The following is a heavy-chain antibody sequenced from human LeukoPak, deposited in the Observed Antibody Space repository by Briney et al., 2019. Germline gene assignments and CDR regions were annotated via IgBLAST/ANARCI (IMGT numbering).Heavy chain of an antibody. Sequence: ASVKVSCKASGYAFTSYGISWVRQAPGQGLEWMGWISAYNGNTNYVPKLQGRVTMTTDTSTSTAYMELSRLRSDDTAVYYCLPGWFDPWGQGTLVTVSS. CDR1: GYAFTSYG. J-gene: IGHJ5*02. CDR2: ISAYNGNT. V-gene: IGHV1-18*01. CDR3: LPGWFDP.